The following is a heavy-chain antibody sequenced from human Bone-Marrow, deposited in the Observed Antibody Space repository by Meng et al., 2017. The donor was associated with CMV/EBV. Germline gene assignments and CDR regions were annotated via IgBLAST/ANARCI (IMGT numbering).Heavy chain of an antibody. J-gene: IGHJ3*02. CDR2: IKSKTDGGTT. CDR3: TTGGSVVPAAIVGAFDI. V-gene: IGHV3-15*01. D-gene: IGHD2-2*01. Sequence: GGSLRLSCAASGFTFSSYGMHWVRQAPGKGLEWVGRIKSKTDGGTTDYAAPVKGRFTISRDDSKNTLYLQMNSLKPEDTAVYYCTTGGSVVPAAIVGAFDIWGQGTMVTVSS. CDR1: GFTFSSYG.